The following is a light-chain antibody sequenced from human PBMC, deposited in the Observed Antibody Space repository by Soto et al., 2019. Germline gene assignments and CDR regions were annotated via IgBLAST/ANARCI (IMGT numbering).Light chain of an antibody. CDR3: QEYGSSPPLT. Sequence: EIVLTQSPGTLSLSPGERATLSCRASQSVSSSYLAWYQQKPGQAPRLLIYGASIRATGIPDRFSGSGSGTDFTLTISRLEPEDFAVYYCQEYGSSPPLTFGGGNQVEIK. CDR1: QSVSSSY. V-gene: IGKV3-20*01. J-gene: IGKJ4*01. CDR2: GAS.